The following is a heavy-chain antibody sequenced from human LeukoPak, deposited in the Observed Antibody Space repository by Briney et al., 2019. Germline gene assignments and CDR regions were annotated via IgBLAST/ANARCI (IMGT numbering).Heavy chain of an antibody. CDR2: VSSNGAKT. Sequence: GGSLRLSCAASGFTFSSYAITWVRQAPGKGLEWVSAVSSNGAKTYYADSVKGRFTISRDNYKNMVFLQMNSLRAEDTAVYYCAKDRQGYYFDYWGQGTLVTVSS. CDR1: GFTFSSYA. CDR3: AKDRQGYYFDY. V-gene: IGHV3-23*01. J-gene: IGHJ4*02.